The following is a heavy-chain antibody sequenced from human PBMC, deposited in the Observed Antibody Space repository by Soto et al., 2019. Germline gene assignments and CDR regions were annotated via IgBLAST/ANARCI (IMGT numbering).Heavy chain of an antibody. V-gene: IGHV3-33*01. CDR2: IWYDGSNK. CDR1: GFTFSSYG. CDR3: ARDLFEYSSSLGVNGMDV. D-gene: IGHD6-6*01. J-gene: IGHJ6*02. Sequence: QVQLVESGGGVVQPGRSLRLSCAASGFTFSSYGMHWVRQPPGKGLEWVAVIWYDGSNKYYADSVKGRFTISRDNSKNTLYLQMNSLRAEDTAVYYCARDLFEYSSSLGVNGMDVWGQGTTVTVSS.